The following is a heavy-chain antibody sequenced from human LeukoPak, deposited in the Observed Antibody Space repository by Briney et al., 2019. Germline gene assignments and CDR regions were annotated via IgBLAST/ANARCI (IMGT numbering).Heavy chain of an antibody. Sequence: GESLRLSCAASGITLNNNAMSWVRQAPGKGPEWVSSISINGGTTYYADSVKGRFTISRDNSKNTLYLQMNSLRAEDTAVCYCAKDLRSLYESGNYGWFDPWGQGALVTVSS. J-gene: IGHJ5*02. CDR2: ISINGGTT. D-gene: IGHD3-10*01. CDR3: AKDLRSLYESGNYGWFDP. CDR1: GITLNNNA. V-gene: IGHV3-23*01.